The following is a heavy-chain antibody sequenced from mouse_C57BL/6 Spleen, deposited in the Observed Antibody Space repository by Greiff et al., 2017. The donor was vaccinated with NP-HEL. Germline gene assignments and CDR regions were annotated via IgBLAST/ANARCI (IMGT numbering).Heavy chain of an antibody. J-gene: IGHJ3*01. Sequence: DVKLQESGPGLVKPSQSLSLTCSVTGYSITSGYYWNWIRQFPGNKLEWMGYISYDGSNNYNPSLKNRISITRDTSKNQFFLKLNSVTTEDTATYYCARGWGYDYHFAYWGQGTLVTVSA. D-gene: IGHD2-4*01. CDR3: ARGWGYDYHFAY. V-gene: IGHV3-6*01. CDR1: GYSITSGYY. CDR2: ISYDGSN.